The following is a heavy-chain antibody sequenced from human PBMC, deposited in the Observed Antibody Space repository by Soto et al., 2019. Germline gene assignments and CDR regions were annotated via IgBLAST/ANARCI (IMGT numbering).Heavy chain of an antibody. Sequence: QVQLVESGGGVVQPGRSLRLSCAASGFTFSSYGMHWVRQAPGKGLEWVAVISYDGSNKYYADSVKGRFTISRDNSKNTLYLQMNSLRAEDTAVYYCAKDGYGDDGSYYGMDVWGQGTTVTVSS. CDR3: AKDGYGDDGSYYGMDV. CDR1: GFTFSSYG. CDR2: ISYDGSNK. V-gene: IGHV3-30*18. D-gene: IGHD4-17*01. J-gene: IGHJ6*02.